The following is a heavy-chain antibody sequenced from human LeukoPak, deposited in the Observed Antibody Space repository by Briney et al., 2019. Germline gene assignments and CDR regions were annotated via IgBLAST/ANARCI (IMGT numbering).Heavy chain of an antibody. CDR2: ISSSSSSI. D-gene: IGHD3-10*01. CDR1: GFTFSSYS. Sequence: PGGSLRLSCAASGFTFSSYSMNWVRQAPGKGLEWVSSISSSSSSIYYADSVKGRFTISRDNAKNSLYLQMNSLRAEDTAVYYCAKDGLWFGELFDPYSDYWGQGTLVTVSS. J-gene: IGHJ4*02. V-gene: IGHV3-21*01. CDR3: AKDGLWFGELFDPYSDY.